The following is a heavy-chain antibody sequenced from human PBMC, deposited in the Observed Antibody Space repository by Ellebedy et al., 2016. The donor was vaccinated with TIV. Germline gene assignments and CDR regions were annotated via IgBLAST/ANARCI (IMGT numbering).Heavy chain of an antibody. V-gene: IGHV4-59*01. Sequence: MPSETLSLTCTVSGGSTSTYYWTWIRQPPGKGLERTGYVYYSGSPNSNPSLKSRVTISLDTSKKQFSLKLDSVTAADTAVYYCARGFLSKWLDPWGRGILVTVAS. CDR3: ARGFLSKWLDP. CDR2: VYYSGSP. J-gene: IGHJ5*02. CDR1: GGSTSTYY.